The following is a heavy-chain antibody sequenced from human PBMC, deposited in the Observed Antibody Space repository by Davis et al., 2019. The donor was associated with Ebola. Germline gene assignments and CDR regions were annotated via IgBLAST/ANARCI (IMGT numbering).Heavy chain of an antibody. V-gene: IGHV1-2*02. D-gene: IGHD2-2*02. CDR3: ARAHCSSSGCYSGDDAFDI. J-gene: IGHJ3*02. Sequence: ASVKVSCKASGYTFTGYYMHWVRQAPGQGLEWMGWSHPNSGGTKYAGKFQGRVTMTRDTPITTAYMEVSRLTSDDTAVYYCARAHCSSSGCYSGDDAFDIWGQGTMVTVSS. CDR2: SHPNSGGT. CDR1: GYTFTGYY.